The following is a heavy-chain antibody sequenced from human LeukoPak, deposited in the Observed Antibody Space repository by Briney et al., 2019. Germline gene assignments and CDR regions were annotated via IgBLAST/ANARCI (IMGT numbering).Heavy chain of an antibody. CDR3: ARDYYRNYYGSGSYPYYFDY. CDR1: GYTFTSYY. CDR2: INPSSGST. D-gene: IGHD3-10*01. V-gene: IGHV1-46*01. J-gene: IGHJ4*02. Sequence: GASVKVSCKASGYTFTSYYMHWVRQAPGQGLEWMGIINPSSGSTSYAQKFQGRVTMTRDTSTGTVYMELSSLRSEDTAVYYCARDYYRNYYGSGSYPYYFDYWGQGTLVTVSS.